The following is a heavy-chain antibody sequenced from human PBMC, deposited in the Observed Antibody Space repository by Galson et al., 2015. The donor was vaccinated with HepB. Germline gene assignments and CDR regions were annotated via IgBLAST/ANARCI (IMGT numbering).Heavy chain of an antibody. Sequence: SLRLSCAASGFTFSSYGMHWVRQAPGKGLEWVAVISYDGSNKYYADSVKGRFTISRDNSKNTLYLQMNSLRAEDTAVYYCARKPGITIFGVSLGYYYGMDVWGQGTTVTVSS. D-gene: IGHD3-3*01. CDR1: GFTFSSYG. J-gene: IGHJ6*02. CDR2: ISYDGSNK. V-gene: IGHV3-30*19. CDR3: ARKPGITIFGVSLGYYYGMDV.